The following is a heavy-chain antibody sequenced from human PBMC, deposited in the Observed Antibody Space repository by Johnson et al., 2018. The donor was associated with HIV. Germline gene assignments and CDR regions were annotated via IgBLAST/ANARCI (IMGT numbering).Heavy chain of an antibody. D-gene: IGHD2-15*01. CDR3: AKEGRGGALDI. J-gene: IGHJ3*02. CDR1: GFTFDYYG. CDR2: ISGSAIST. Sequence: VQLVESGGGVVRPGGSLRLSCAASGFTFDYYGMTWVRQAPGKGLEWVSAISGSAISTYYADSVKGRFTISRDNSKNTLYLQMNSLRAEDTAVYYCAKEGRGGALDIWGQGTMVTVSS. V-gene: IGHV3-23*04.